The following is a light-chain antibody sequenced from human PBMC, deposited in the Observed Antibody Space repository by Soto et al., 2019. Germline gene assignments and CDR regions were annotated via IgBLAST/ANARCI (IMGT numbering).Light chain of an antibody. J-gene: IGLJ2*01. CDR2: EVT. CDR3: CSYALSTTSVS. Sequence: QSALTQPASVSGSPGQSITISCTGTSSDVGTYNLVSWYQHHPGKAPKLLIYEVTKRPSGVSNRFSASKSGNTASLTISGLQAEDEADYYCCSYALSTTSVSFGGGTKLTVL. V-gene: IGLV2-23*02. CDR1: SSDVGTYNL.